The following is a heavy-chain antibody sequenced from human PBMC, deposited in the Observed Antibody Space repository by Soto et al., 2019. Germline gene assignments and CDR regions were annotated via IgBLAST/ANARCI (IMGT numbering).Heavy chain of an antibody. V-gene: IGHV4-34*01. CDR1: GGSFSGYY. Sequence: QVHLQRWGEGLLNPSETLSLTCAVYGGSFSGYYWTWIRQPPGTGLEWIGEINHSGSTNYNPSLKSRVTISVDTSKNQFSLKLTSVTAADTAVYYCARDKITGLFDYWGQGTLVTVSS. D-gene: IGHD2-8*02. CDR3: ARDKITGLFDY. CDR2: INHSGST. J-gene: IGHJ4*02.